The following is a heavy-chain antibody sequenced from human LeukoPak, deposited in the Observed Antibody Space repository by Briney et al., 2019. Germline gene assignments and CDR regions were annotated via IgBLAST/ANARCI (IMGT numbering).Heavy chain of an antibody. J-gene: IGHJ3*02. CDR1: GFTFSSYA. V-gene: IGHV3-64*01. D-gene: IGHD6-19*01. CDR3: AKDLDGWTKAFDI. Sequence: GGSLRLSCAASGFTFSSYAMHWVRQAPGKGLEYVSAISSNGGSTYYANSVKGRFTISRDNSKNTLYLQMGSLRAEDMAVYYCAKDLDGWTKAFDIWGQGTMVTVSS. CDR2: ISSNGGST.